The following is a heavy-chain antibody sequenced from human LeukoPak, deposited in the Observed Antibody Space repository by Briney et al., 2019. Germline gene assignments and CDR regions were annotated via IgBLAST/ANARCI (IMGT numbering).Heavy chain of an antibody. CDR1: GCSLKTNEMR. V-gene: IGHV2-70*04. Sequence: SVPALVKPTQTLTLTCTFSGCSLKTNEMRVSWIRKSPGKALEYFARIDWDDNTFYSASLRSRLTISKDTSKNQVVLTMTNMDPVDTAAYYCARSSHSGVWYDLDYWGQGILVTVSS. D-gene: IGHD6-19*01. J-gene: IGHJ4*02. CDR2: IDWDDNT. CDR3: ARSSHSGVWYDLDY.